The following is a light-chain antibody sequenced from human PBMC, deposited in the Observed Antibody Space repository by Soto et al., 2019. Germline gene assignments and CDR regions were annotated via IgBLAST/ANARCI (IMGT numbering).Light chain of an antibody. V-gene: IGKV1-39*01. CDR1: QSINRY. Sequence: DIPMTQSPSSLSASVGDRVTITCRASQSINRYLNWYQQRPGKAPDLLIFAASTLQSGVPSRFSGSRSGTVFTLTISSLQPEDFATYYCHQSFSVPITLGQGTRLEI. J-gene: IGKJ5*01. CDR2: AAS. CDR3: HQSFSVPIT.